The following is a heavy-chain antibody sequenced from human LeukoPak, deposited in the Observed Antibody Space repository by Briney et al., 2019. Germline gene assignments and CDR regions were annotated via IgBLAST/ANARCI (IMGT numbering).Heavy chain of an antibody. CDR1: GGSISSGDYY. CDR3: ARMKKNYYGSGSFDY. CDR2: IYYSGST. Sequence: KASETLSLTCTVSGGSISSGDYYWSWIRQPPGKGLEWIGYIYYSGSTYYNPSLKSRVTISVDTSKNQFSLKLSSVTAADTAVYYCARMKKNYYGSGSFDYWGQGTLVTVSS. V-gene: IGHV4-30-4*02. D-gene: IGHD3-10*01. J-gene: IGHJ4*02.